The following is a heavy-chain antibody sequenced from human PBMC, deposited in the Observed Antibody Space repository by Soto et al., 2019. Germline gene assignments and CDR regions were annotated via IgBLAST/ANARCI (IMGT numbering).Heavy chain of an antibody. J-gene: IGHJ4*02. D-gene: IGHD2-2*02. Sequence: GGSLSLSCAASGFTFSSYSMNWVRQVPGKGREWVSSISSSSSYIYYADSVKGRFTISRDNAKNSLYLQMNSLRAEDTAVYYCARDRGPAAAIRRRREFDYWGQGTLVTVSS. CDR3: ARDRGPAAAIRRRREFDY. CDR1: GFTFSSYS. V-gene: IGHV3-21*01. CDR2: ISSSSSYI.